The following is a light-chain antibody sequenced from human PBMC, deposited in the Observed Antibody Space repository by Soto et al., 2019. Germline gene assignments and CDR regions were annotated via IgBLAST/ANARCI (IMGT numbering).Light chain of an antibody. CDR3: CSYAGSLIFV. Sequence: QSVLTQPRSVSGSPGQSVTISCTGTSSDVGNYNYVSWYQQYPGKVPKLMIYDVSKRPSGVPDRFSGSKSGNTASLTISGLQTEDEADYYCCSYAGSLIFVFGTGTKVTVL. CDR2: DVS. CDR1: SSDVGNYNY. V-gene: IGLV2-11*01. J-gene: IGLJ1*01.